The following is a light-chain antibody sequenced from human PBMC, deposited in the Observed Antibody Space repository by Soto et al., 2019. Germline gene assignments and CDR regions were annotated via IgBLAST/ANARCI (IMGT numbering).Light chain of an antibody. CDR2: DNN. J-gene: IGLJ1*01. V-gene: IGLV1-51*01. CDR3: GTWYSSLINYV. CDR1: SSNIGNNY. Sequence: QSVLTQPRSVSAAPGQKVTISCSGSSSNIGNNYVSWYQQLPGTAPKLLIYDNNKRPSGIPDRFSGSKSGTSATLGITGLQTGDEADYYCGTWYSSLINYVFGTGTKVT.